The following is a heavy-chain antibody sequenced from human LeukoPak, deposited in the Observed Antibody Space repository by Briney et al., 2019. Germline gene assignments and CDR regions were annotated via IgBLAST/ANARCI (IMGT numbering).Heavy chain of an antibody. Sequence: SVKVSCKAPGGTFSSYAISWVRQAPGQGLEWMGGIIPIFGSANYAQKFQGRVTITTDESTSTAYMELSSLRSEDTAVYYCARDPTYYYDSSGYREGYYFDYWGQGTLVTVSS. J-gene: IGHJ4*02. CDR3: ARDPTYYYDSSGYREGYYFDY. CDR1: GGTFSSYA. CDR2: IIPIFGSA. V-gene: IGHV1-69*05. D-gene: IGHD3-22*01.